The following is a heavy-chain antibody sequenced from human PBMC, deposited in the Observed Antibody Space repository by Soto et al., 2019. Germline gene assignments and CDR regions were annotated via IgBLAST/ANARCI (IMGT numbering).Heavy chain of an antibody. Sequence: EVQLVESGGGLVKPGGSLRLSCAASGFTFSNAWMSWVRQAPGKGLEWVGRIKSKTDGGTTDYAAPVKGRFTISRDDSKNTLYLQMNSLKTEDTAVYYCTTDWEPTSGSYIVHWGQGTLVTVSS. D-gene: IGHD1-26*01. J-gene: IGHJ4*02. V-gene: IGHV3-15*01. CDR2: IKSKTDGGTT. CDR1: GFTFSNAW. CDR3: TTDWEPTSGSYIVH.